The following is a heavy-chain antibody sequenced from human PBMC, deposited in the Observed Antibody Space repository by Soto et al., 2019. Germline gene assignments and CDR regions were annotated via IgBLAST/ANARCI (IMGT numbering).Heavy chain of an antibody. CDR3: AKGSLLWFGEFPSFDY. Sequence: GGSLRLSCAASGFTFSSYGMHWVRQAPGKGLEWVAVISYDGSNKYYADSVKGRFTISRDNSKNTLYLQMNSLRAEDTAVYYCAKGSLLWFGEFPSFDYWGQGTLVTVSS. J-gene: IGHJ4*02. CDR2: ISYDGSNK. V-gene: IGHV3-30*18. D-gene: IGHD3-10*01. CDR1: GFTFSSYG.